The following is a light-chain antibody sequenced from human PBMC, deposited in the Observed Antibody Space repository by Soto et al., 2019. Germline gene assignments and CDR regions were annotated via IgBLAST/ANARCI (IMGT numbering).Light chain of an antibody. CDR3: ISYTSRRTLMV. V-gene: IGLV2-14*01. CDR1: SSDVGGYNY. J-gene: IGLJ2*01. CDR2: DVS. Sequence: QSALTQPASVSGSPGQSITISCTGTSSDVGGYNYVSWYQQHPGKAPKLMSYDVSNRPSGFSNRFSGSKSGNTASLTISGLQAEDEADYYCISYTSRRTLMVFRGGTTVNVL.